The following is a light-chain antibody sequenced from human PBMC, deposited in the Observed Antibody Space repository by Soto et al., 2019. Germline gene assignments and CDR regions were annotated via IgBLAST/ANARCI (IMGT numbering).Light chain of an antibody. J-gene: IGKJ1*01. CDR2: DAS. CDR3: QHYNSYWT. V-gene: IGKV1-5*01. Sequence: DIPMTQSPSSLSASVGARVTITCRASQSISSWLAWYQQKPGKAPKLLIYDASSLESGVPSRCSGSGAGKEFTITISSLQHDDVANYYCQHYNSYWTCGQGTKV. CDR1: QSISSW.